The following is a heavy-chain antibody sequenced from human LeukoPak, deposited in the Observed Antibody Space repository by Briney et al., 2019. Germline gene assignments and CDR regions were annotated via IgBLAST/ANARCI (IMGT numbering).Heavy chain of an antibody. CDR1: GFTFDDYA. CDR2: ISWNSGSI. J-gene: IGHJ3*02. D-gene: IGHD6-19*01. Sequence: GGSLRLSCAASGFTFDDYAMHWVRQAPGKGLEWVSGISWNSGSIGYADSVKGRFTTSRDNAKNSLYLQMNSLRAEDTALYYCAKPLVPSSALGFYAFDIWGQGTMVNVSS. V-gene: IGHV3-9*01. CDR3: AKPLVPSSALGFYAFDI.